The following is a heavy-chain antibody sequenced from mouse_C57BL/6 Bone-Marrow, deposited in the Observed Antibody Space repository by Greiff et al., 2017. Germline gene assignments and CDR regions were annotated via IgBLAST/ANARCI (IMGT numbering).Heavy chain of an antibody. CDR3: AARGYFDV. V-gene: IGHV1-81*01. CDR2: IYPRSGNT. J-gene: IGHJ1*03. Sequence: VQLQQSGAELARPGASVKLSCKASGYTFTSYGISWVKQRTGQGLEWIGEIYPRSGNTYYNAKFKGKATLTADKSSSTAYMELRSLTAEDSAVYFCAARGYFDVWGTGTTVTVSS. CDR1: GYTFTSYG.